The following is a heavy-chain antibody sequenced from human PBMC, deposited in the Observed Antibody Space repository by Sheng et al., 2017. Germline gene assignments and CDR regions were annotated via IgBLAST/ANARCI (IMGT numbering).Heavy chain of an antibody. CDR2: ISYDGSNK. CDR1: GFTFSSYA. V-gene: IGHV3-30*04. Sequence: QVQLVESGGGVVQPGRSLRLSCAASGFTFSSYAMHWVRQAPGKGLEWVAVISYDGSNKYYADSVKGRFTISRDNSKNTLYLQMNSLRAEDTAVYYCARSGRRRSRELTNNWFGPPGGQGTLVTVSS. CDR3: ARSGRRRSRELTNNWFGPP. J-gene: IGHJ4*02. D-gene: IGHD1-1*01.